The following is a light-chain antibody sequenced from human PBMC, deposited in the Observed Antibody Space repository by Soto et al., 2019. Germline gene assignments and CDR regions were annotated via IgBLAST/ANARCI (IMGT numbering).Light chain of an antibody. CDR1: QTISSW. CDR2: EAS. CDR3: QHYTSYSEA. V-gene: IGKV1-5*03. Sequence: DIQGTECPTTLSGSAANRVAITGRGSQTISSWLAWYQQTPGKAPKLLIYEASTLKSGVPSRFSGSGSGTEFTPTISSLQPDDFTTYCCQHYTSYSEAFGQGTKVDIK. J-gene: IGKJ1*01.